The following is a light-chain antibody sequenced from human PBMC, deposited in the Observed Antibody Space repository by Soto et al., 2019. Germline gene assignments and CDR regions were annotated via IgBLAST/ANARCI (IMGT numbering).Light chain of an antibody. CDR1: QSVSSND. V-gene: IGKV3-20*01. CDR2: IAS. CDR3: QQYGSSPWT. Sequence: EIVLTQSPGTLSLSPGERATLSCRASQSVSSNDLAWYQQKPGQTPRLLIYIASSRAPGIPDRFSGSGSGTNFALTISRVEPEDSAVYYCQQYGSSPWTFGQGTKVEIK. J-gene: IGKJ1*01.